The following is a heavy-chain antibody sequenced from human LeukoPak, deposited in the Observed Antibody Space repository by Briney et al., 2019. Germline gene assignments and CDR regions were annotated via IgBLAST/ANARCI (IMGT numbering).Heavy chain of an antibody. V-gene: IGHV3-23*01. D-gene: IGHD3-22*01. CDR1: GFTFNNYA. J-gene: IGHJ4*02. CDR2: IPSSGGST. CDR3: AKHMGSSSGYYFPD. Sequence: GGSLRLSCAASGFTFNNYAVSWVRQAPGKGLEWVSTIPSSGGSTYYADSVKGRFTISRDNSKNTLYLQMNSLRAEDMAVYYCAKHMGSSSGYYFPDWGQGTLVTVSS.